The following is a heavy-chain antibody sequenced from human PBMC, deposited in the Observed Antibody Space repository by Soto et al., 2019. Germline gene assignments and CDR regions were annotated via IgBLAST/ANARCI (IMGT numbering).Heavy chain of an antibody. CDR2: ISYHGSDK. V-gene: IGHV3-30*18. J-gene: IGHJ4*02. CDR3: AKDHLTTTVTTVGY. Sequence: QVQLVESGGGVVQPGRSLRLSCAASGFTFSNYGMHWVRQAPGKGLEWVAVISYHGSDKYYADSVKGRFTISRDNSKNTPYLQMDSLRAEDTAVYYWAKDHLTTTVTTVGYWGQGTLVTVSS. CDR1: GFTFSNYG. D-gene: IGHD4-17*01.